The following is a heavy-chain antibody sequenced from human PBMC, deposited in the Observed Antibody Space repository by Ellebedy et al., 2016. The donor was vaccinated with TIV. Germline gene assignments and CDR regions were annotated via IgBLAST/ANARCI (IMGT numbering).Heavy chain of an antibody. D-gene: IGHD6-13*01. V-gene: IGHV3-64*04. CDR2: ISSNGGST. CDR1: GFTFSSYA. J-gene: IGHJ3*01. Sequence: GGSLRLSCSASGFTFSSYAMHWVRQAPGKGLEYVSAISSNGGSTYYADSVKGRFTISRDSAKNSLYLQMNTLGGEDTAVYYCVKEQQLGHWDALDFWGQGTMVTVS. CDR3: VKEQQLGHWDALDF.